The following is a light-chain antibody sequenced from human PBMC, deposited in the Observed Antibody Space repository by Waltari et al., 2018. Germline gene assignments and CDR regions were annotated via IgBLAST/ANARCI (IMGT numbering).Light chain of an antibody. CDR2: GAS. J-gene: IGKJ2*01. V-gene: IGKV3D-15*01. Sequence: ETVMTQSPTTLSLSPGDRATLSCRASQSVSTNLAWYQQKPGQAPRLLIYGASIRATGVPARFIGRGAGTEFTLTISSLQSEDFAGYYCQQYNNWPPYLFGQGSQLEI. CDR1: QSVSTN. CDR3: QQYNNWPPYL.